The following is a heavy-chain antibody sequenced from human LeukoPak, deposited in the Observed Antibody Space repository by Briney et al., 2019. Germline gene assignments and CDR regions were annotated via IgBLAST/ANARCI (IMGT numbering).Heavy chain of an antibody. CDR2: ISFDGGNK. D-gene: IGHD1-26*01. Sequence: GVALRLSCAASGFTFNNYAIHWVRQAPGKGLEWVASISFDGGNKYYADSVKGRFTISRDNSKNTLYLQMNSLRAEDTAVYYCARDGIVGSPLLKFDYWGQGTLVTVSP. CDR3: ARDGIVGSPLLKFDY. J-gene: IGHJ4*02. CDR1: GFTFNNYA. V-gene: IGHV3-30-3*01.